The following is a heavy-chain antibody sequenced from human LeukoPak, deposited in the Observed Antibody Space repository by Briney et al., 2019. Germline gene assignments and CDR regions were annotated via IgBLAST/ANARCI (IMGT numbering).Heavy chain of an antibody. Sequence: GGSLRLSCAASGFTFSSYSMNWVRQAPGKGLEWVSSISSSSSYIYYADSVKGRFTISRDNVKNSLYLQMNSLRAEDTAVYYCAKDRDYGDYDPYYYYGMDVWGQGTTVTVSS. CDR3: AKDRDYGDYDPYYYYGMDV. CDR2: ISSSSSYI. V-gene: IGHV3-21*04. J-gene: IGHJ6*02. CDR1: GFTFSSYS. D-gene: IGHD4-17*01.